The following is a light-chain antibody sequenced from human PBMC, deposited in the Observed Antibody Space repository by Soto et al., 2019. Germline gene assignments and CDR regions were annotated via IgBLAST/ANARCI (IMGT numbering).Light chain of an antibody. CDR1: QDTRRY. CDR3: QRPAV. J-gene: IGKJ3*01. CDR2: AAS. V-gene: IGKV1-9*01. Sequence: DIQLTQSPSFLSASVGDRVTITCRASQDTRRYLAWYQQKPGKAPKLLIYAASTLKSGVPSRFSGSGSGTEFTLAIGSLQPEDFATYYCQRPAVFGPGTKVDIK.